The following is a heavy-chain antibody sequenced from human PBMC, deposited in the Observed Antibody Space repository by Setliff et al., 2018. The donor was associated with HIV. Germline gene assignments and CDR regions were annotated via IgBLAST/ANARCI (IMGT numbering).Heavy chain of an antibody. Sequence: SGPTLVNPTGTLTLTCTVSGFSLSNTRMGVSWIRQPPGKALEWLAHIFPNDEKSYSASLKSRVTISEDTSKSQVVLTMTNMDPLDTATYFCAHSPEFYSSIVWGQGTLVTVSS. D-gene: IGHD2-15*01. J-gene: IGHJ4*02. CDR1: GFSLSNTRMG. CDR2: IFPNDEK. V-gene: IGHV2-26*01. CDR3: AHSPEFYSSIV.